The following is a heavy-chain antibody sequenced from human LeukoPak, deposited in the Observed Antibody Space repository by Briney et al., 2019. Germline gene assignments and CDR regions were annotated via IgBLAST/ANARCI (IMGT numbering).Heavy chain of an antibody. V-gene: IGHV4-34*01. CDR1: GGSFSGYY. D-gene: IGHD5-18*01. J-gene: IGHJ6*02. Sequence: PSETLSLTCAVYGGSFSGYYWSWIRQPPGKGLEWIGEINHSGSTNYNPSLKSRVTISVDTSKNQFSLKLSSVTAADTAVYYCARESGYSYGYRYYYYGMDVWGQGTTVTVSS. CDR2: INHSGST. CDR3: ARESGYSYGYRYYYYGMDV.